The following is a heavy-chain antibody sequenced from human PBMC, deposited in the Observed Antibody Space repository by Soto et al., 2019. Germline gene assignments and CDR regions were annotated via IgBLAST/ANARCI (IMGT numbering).Heavy chain of an antibody. CDR2: IYYSGSI. J-gene: IGHJ4*02. D-gene: IGHD6-19*01. CDR3: AKSLWDTSGWKTDY. Sequence: SETLSLTCTVSGDSISSLYWSWIRQPPGKGLEWIGYIYYSGSINYNPSLKSRVTISVDPSKSQFSLRLSSVTAADTAVYYCAKSLWDTSGWKTDYWGQGTLVT. V-gene: IGHV4-59*01. CDR1: GDSISSLY.